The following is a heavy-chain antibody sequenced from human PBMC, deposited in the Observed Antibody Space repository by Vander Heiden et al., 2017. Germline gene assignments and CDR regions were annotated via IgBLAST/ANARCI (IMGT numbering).Heavy chain of an antibody. CDR2: INHSGGT. J-gene: IGHJ6*02. Sequence: QVQLQHWGAGLLKPSETLSLTCAVYGGSFRGSSWTWIRQPPGKGLEWIGEINHSGGTNYNPSLRSRVTMSIDTSKNQFSLKLTSVTAADTAVYHCARGLSNSGLYYYEPAYYYDMDVWGQGTTVTVSS. D-gene: IGHD3-22*01. V-gene: IGHV4-34*01. CDR1: GGSFRGSS. CDR3: ARGLSNSGLYYYEPAYYYDMDV.